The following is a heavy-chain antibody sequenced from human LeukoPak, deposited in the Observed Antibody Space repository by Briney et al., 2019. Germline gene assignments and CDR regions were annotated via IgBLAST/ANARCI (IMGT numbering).Heavy chain of an antibody. V-gene: IGHV1-2*02. CDR2: INPNSGGT. J-gene: IGHJ4*02. D-gene: IGHD2-2*01. CDR1: GYTFTGHY. CDR3: ARANAVYCSSTSCLFDY. Sequence: ASVKVSCEASGYTFTGHYMHWVRQAPGQGLEWMAWINPNSGGTYYAQNFHDRITMTRDTSISTAYMELSRLRSDDTAIYYCARANAVYCSSTSCLFDYWGQGTLVTVSS.